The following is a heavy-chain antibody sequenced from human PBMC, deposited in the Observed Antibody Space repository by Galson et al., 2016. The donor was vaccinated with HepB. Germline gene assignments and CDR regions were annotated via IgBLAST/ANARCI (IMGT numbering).Heavy chain of an antibody. CDR1: GDSVSSNSVV. Sequence: CAISGDSVSSNSVVWNWIRQSPSRGLEWLGRTYYRSNWINEYAVSVKGRITIKSDTSKNQFSLQLNSVTPEDTAVYYCARGAYSSQRFDFWGRGTLVTVSS. J-gene: IGHJ4*02. V-gene: IGHV6-1*01. D-gene: IGHD5-18*01. CDR2: TYYRSNWIN. CDR3: ARGAYSSQRFDF.